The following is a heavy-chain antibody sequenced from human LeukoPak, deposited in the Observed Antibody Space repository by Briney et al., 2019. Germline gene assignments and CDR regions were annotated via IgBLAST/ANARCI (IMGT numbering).Heavy chain of an antibody. CDR1: GFTFSSYG. D-gene: IGHD3-22*01. CDR3: AKVPGYDSSGYPGGYFQH. V-gene: IGHV3-30*02. Sequence: GGSLRLSCAASGFTFSSYGMHWVRQAPGKGLEWVAFIRYDGSNKYYADSVKGRFTISRDNSKNTLYLQMNSLRAEDTAVYYCAKVPGYDSSGYPGGYFQHWGQGTLVTVSS. CDR2: IRYDGSNK. J-gene: IGHJ1*01.